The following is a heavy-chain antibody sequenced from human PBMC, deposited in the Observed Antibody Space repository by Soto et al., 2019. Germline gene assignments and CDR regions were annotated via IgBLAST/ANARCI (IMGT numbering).Heavy chain of an antibody. CDR1: GYTFTSYG. CDR2: ISAYNGNT. D-gene: IGHD3-22*01. V-gene: IGHV1-18*01. J-gene: IGHJ6*02. CDR3: ARDDPQWMIVVVIKYYYYGIDV. Sequence: ASVKVSCKASGYTFTSYGISWVRQAPGQGLEWMGWISAYNGNTNYAQKLQGRVTMTTDTSTSTAYMELRSLRSDDTAVYYCARDDPQWMIVVVIKYYYYGIDVWGQGTTVTVSS.